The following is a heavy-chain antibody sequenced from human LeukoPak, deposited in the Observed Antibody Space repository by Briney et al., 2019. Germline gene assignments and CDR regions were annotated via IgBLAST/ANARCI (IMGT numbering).Heavy chain of an antibody. Sequence: GESLKTSLYGSGYRLSTYWIAWVRPVPGKGLEWVVIIYAGDYDTIYSPSFQGQVTISADKSISPAFLQWSSLEASDTARYYCARGYEAPYYDMDVWGKGTTVTVSS. CDR2: IYAGDYDT. V-gene: IGHV5-51*01. CDR3: ARGYEAPYYDMDV. D-gene: IGHD2-2*01. J-gene: IGHJ6*03. CDR1: GYRLSTYW.